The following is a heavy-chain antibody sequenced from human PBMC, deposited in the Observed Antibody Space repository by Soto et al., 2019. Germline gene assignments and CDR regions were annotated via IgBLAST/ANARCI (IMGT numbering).Heavy chain of an antibody. D-gene: IGHD6-19*01. V-gene: IGHV3-30*18. CDR3: AKGGRQRLVTADCNY. Sequence: VQLVESGGGVVQPGRSLRLSCAASGFTFSDYAMHWVRQAPGKGLEWVAVVSRDGRNTHYADSVKGRFTNSRDSSQNTGSLETPSLRAEDTAVYYWAKGGRQRLVTADCNYWGQGALVTVSS. CDR2: VSRDGRNT. J-gene: IGHJ4*02. CDR1: GFTFSDYA.